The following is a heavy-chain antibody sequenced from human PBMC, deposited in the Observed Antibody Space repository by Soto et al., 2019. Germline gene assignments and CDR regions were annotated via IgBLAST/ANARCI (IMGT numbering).Heavy chain of an antibody. Sequence: VGSLRLSCAASGFTFSSYSMNWVRQAPGKGLEWVSSISSSSSYIYYADSVKGRFTISRDNAKNSLYLQMNSLRAEDTAVYYCARDDVGATTFYYYGTDVWGQGTTVTVSS. D-gene: IGHD1-26*01. CDR3: ARDDVGATTFYYYGTDV. V-gene: IGHV3-21*01. J-gene: IGHJ6*02. CDR2: ISSSSSYI. CDR1: GFTFSSYS.